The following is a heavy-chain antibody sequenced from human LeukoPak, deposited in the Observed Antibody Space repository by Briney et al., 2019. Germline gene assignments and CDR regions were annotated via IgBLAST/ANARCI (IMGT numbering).Heavy chain of an antibody. D-gene: IGHD3-10*01. V-gene: IGHV3-23*01. J-gene: IGHJ6*02. CDR1: GFTFSSYA. Sequence: GGSLRLSCAASGFTFSSYAMSWVRQAPGRGLEWVSAISGSGGSTYYADSVKGRFTISRDNSKNTLYLQMNSLRAEDTAVYYCASSGSYVAHYYGMDVWGQGTTVTVSS. CDR3: ASSGSYVAHYYGMDV. CDR2: ISGSGGST.